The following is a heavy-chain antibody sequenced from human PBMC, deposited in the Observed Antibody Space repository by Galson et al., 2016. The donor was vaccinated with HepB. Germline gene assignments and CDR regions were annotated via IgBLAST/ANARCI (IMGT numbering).Heavy chain of an antibody. V-gene: IGHV3-53*01. CDR2: IYGAGST. CDR1: GFTVSRNY. Sequence: SLRLSCAASGFTVSRNYMSWVRQAPGKGLEWVSLIYGAGSTYYADSVKGRFTISRDNSKNTLYLQMNSLRVEDTAVYYCARDVRVGSSWYPYSGGMDVWGQGTTATVSS. D-gene: IGHD6-13*01. J-gene: IGHJ6*02. CDR3: ARDVRVGSSWYPYSGGMDV.